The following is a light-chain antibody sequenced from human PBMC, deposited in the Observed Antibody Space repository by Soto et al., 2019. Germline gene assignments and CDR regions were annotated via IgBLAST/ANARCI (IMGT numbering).Light chain of an antibody. CDR1: QSLLHSNGNNY. Sequence: DIVMTQSPLSLPVTPGEPASISCRSSQSLLHSNGNNYLAWYLQKPGQSPQLLIYLGSNRASGVPDRFSGSESGTDFTLKISRVEAEDVGVYYCMQTLQTPSFGQGTKLEIK. CDR3: MQTLQTPS. V-gene: IGKV2-28*01. CDR2: LGS. J-gene: IGKJ2*01.